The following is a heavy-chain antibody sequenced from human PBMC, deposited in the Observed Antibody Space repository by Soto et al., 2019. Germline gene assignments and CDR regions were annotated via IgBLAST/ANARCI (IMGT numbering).Heavy chain of an antibody. CDR3: ARVTYYDSTYAFDI. J-gene: IGHJ3*02. CDR1: ADSISHYY. CDR2: LYYSGGT. V-gene: IGHV4-59*12. D-gene: IGHD3-22*01. Sequence: SETLPLTCTVSADSISHYYWSWILQSPGRGLEWIGYLYYSGGTNYNPSLNGRVTILVDTSKNQFSLKLTSLTAADTAVYYCARVTYYDSTYAFDIWGHGTMVT.